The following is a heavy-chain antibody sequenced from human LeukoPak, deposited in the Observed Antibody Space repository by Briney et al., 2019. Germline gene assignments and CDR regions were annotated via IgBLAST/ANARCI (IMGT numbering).Heavy chain of an antibody. V-gene: IGHV3-23*01. CDR3: AKDQAAARPYN. CDR2: SNTGGST. CDR1: GFTFSNYA. J-gene: IGHJ4*02. Sequence: GGSLRLSCAASGFTFSNYAMSWVRQAPGKGLEWVSSSNTGGSTYFADSVKARFTISRDNSKNTPYLQMSSLRAEDTAVYYCAKDQAAARPYNWGQGTLVTVSS. D-gene: IGHD6-6*01.